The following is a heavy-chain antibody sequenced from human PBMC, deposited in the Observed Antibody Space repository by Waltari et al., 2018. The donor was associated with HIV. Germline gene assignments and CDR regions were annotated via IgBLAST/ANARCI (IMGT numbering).Heavy chain of an antibody. CDR1: GASISSNNW. V-gene: IGHV4-4*02. CDR3: ARGPNYSLHYYYYMDV. CDR2: IYHTGES. Sequence: QVQLQESGPRLVKPSGTLSLTCTVSGASISSNNWWTWVRQSPGKGLEWVGEIYHTGESNHNPSLKSRVTMSVDKSKSQFSLRLSSVTAADTAIYYCARGPNYSLHYYYYMDVWGKGTAVTVSS. J-gene: IGHJ6*03. D-gene: IGHD4-4*01.